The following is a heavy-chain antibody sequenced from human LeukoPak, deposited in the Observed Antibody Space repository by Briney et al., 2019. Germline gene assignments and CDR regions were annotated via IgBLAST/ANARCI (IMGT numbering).Heavy chain of an antibody. CDR2: IYYSGST. Sequence: PSETLSLTCTVSGGSISSGGYYWSWIRQHQGKGLEWIGYIYYSGSTYYNPSLKSRVTISVDTSKNQFSLKLSSVTAADTAVYYWARFTTLLWFGELLHWFDPWGQGTLVTVSS. V-gene: IGHV4-31*03. CDR3: ARFTTLLWFGELLHWFDP. CDR1: GGSISSGGYY. D-gene: IGHD3-10*01. J-gene: IGHJ5*02.